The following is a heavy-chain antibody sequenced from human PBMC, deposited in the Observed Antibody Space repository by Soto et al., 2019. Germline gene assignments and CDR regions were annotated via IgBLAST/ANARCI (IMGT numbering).Heavy chain of an antibody. CDR2: ISGSGGST. Sequence: EVQLLESGGGLVQPGGSLRLSCAASGFTFSSYAMSWVRQAPGKGLEWVSAISGSGGSTYYADSVKARFTIARDNSKNTLYLQLKSLGDEDTAVYYCAKDIFSVLLRVILPEGDVFDIWGQGTMVTVSS. V-gene: IGHV3-23*01. D-gene: IGHD3-9*01. CDR3: AKDIFSVLLRVILPEGDVFDI. J-gene: IGHJ3*02. CDR1: GFTFSSYA.